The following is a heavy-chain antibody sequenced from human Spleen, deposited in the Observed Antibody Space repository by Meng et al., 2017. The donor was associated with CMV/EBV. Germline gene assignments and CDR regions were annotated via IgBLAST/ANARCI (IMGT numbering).Heavy chain of an antibody. CDR2: IYYSGST. CDR1: GGSISSYY. CDR3: AREGGASWFDY. V-gene: IGHV4-59*12. Sequence: SETLSLTCTVSGGSISSYYWSWIRQPPGKGLEWIGYIYYSGSTNYNPSLKSRVTISVDTSKNQFSLKVSSVTAADTAVYYCAREGGASWFDYWGQGTLVTVSS. D-gene: IGHD2-2*01. J-gene: IGHJ4*02.